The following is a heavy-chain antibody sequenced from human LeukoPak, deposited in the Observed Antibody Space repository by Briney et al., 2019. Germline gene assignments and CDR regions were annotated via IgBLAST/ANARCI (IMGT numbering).Heavy chain of an antibody. CDR1: GFTFSSYG. D-gene: IGHD2-2*01. CDR2: IRYDGSNK. V-gene: IGHV3-30*02. Sequence: PGGSLRLSCAASGFTFSSYGMHWVRQAPGKGLEWVAFIRYDGSNKYYADSVKGRSTTSRDNSKNTLYLQMNSLRAEDTAVYYCAKDLARYCSSTSCYGGAFDIWGQGTMVTVSS. J-gene: IGHJ3*02. CDR3: AKDLARYCSSTSCYGGAFDI.